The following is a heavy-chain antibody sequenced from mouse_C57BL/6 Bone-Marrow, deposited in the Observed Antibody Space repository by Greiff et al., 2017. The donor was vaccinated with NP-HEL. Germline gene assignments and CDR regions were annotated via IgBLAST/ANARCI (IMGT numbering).Heavy chain of an antibody. D-gene: IGHD2-9*01. CDR2: IDPANGNT. V-gene: IGHV14-3*01. J-gene: IGHJ4*01. Sequence: VQLKESVAELVRPGASVKLSCTASGFNIKNTYMHWVKQRPEQGLEWIGRIDPANGNTKYAPKFQGKATITADTSSNTAYLQLSSLTSEDTAIYYCAGKTSYYGYDEGHAMDYWGQGTSVTVSS. CDR1: GFNIKNTY. CDR3: AGKTSYYGYDEGHAMDY.